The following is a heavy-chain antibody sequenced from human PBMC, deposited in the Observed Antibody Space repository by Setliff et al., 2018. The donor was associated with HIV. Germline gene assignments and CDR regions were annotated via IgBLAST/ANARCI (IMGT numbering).Heavy chain of an antibody. J-gene: IGHJ3*02. CDR2: INSASGGT. D-gene: IGHD3-22*01. CDR1: GYTFTGYY. CDR3: ARCYYDSSGPTDAFDI. Sequence: ASVKVSCKASGYTFTGYYMHWVRQAPGQGLEWMAWINSASGGTNYAQNFQGRVTVTRDTSINTVYLEVNGLKSDDTAVYYCARCYYDSSGPTDAFDIWGQGTVVTVSS. V-gene: IGHV1-2*02.